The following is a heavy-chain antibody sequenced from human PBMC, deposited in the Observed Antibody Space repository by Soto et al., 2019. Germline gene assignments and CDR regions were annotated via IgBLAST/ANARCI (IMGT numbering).Heavy chain of an antibody. D-gene: IGHD6-6*01. V-gene: IGHV4-30-2*01. Sequence: QLQLQESGSGLVKPSQTLSLTSAVSGGSISSGGYSWSWIRQPPGKGLEWIGYIYHSGSTYYNPSLKSRVTISVDRSKNQFSLKLSSVTAADTAVYYCARYSIAARRGIDYWGQGTLVTVSS. J-gene: IGHJ4*02. CDR1: GGSISSGGYS. CDR2: IYHSGST. CDR3: ARYSIAARRGIDY.